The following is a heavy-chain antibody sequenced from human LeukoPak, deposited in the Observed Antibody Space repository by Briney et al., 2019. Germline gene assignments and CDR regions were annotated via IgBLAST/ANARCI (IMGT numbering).Heavy chain of an antibody. CDR3: AKEQTKGYCSSTSCYTGDY. Sequence: GGSLRLSCAASGFTFSSYGMHWVRQAPGKGLEWVAVIWYGGSNKYYADSVKGRFTISRDNSKNTLYLQMNSLRAEDTAVYYCAKEQTKGYCSSTSCYTGDYWGQGTLVTVSS. CDR2: IWYGGSNK. J-gene: IGHJ4*02. V-gene: IGHV3-30*02. D-gene: IGHD2-2*01. CDR1: GFTFSSYG.